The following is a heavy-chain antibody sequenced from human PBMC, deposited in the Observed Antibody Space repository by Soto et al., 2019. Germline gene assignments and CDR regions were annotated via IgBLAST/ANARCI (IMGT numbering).Heavy chain of an antibody. CDR3: ARDRGDYGDSPFDY. V-gene: IGHV4-59*01. Sequence: SETLSLTCSVSGGSISSYYWSWIRQPPGKGLEWIGYIYYSGSTNYNPSLKSRVTISVDTSKNQFSLKLSSVTAADTAVYYCARDRGDYGDSPFDYWGQGTLVTVSS. CDR1: GGSISSYY. D-gene: IGHD4-17*01. J-gene: IGHJ4*02. CDR2: IYYSGST.